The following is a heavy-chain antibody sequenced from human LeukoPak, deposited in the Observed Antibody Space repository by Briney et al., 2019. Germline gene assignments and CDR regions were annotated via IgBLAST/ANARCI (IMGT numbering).Heavy chain of an antibody. V-gene: IGHV3-11*04. D-gene: IGHD3-16*01. CDR2: ISSSGSTI. CDR1: GFTFSDYY. Sequence: GGSLRLSCAASGFTFSDYYMSWLRPAPGKGLEWVSYISSSGSTIYYADSVKGRFTISRDNAKNSLYLQMNSLRAEDTAVYYCARGYYDYVWGSSETVDYWGQGTLVTVSS. CDR3: ARGYYDYVWGSSETVDY. J-gene: IGHJ4*02.